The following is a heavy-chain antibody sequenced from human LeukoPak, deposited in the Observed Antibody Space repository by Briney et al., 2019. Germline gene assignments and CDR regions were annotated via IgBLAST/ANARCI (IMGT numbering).Heavy chain of an antibody. CDR2: ISYDGSNK. V-gene: IGHV3-30-3*01. D-gene: IGHD2-2*01. CDR3: ARVKSSSTFDY. J-gene: IGHJ4*02. Sequence: PGGSLRLSCAASGFTFSSYTMHWVRQAPGKGLEWVAVISYDGSNKYYADSVKGRFTISRDNSKNTLYLQMNSLRAEDTAVYYCARVKSSSTFDYWGQGTLVTVSS. CDR1: GFTFSSYT.